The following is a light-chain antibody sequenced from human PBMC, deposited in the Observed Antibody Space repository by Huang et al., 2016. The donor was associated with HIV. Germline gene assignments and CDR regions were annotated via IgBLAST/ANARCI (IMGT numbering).Light chain of an antibody. CDR2: DAS. J-gene: IGKJ4*01. CDR1: QDISNF. CDR3: QQYDNLPALT. Sequence: DIQMTQSPSSLSASVGDRVTITCQARQDISNFLNWYQQKPGKAPKLLIYDASNLETGVPSMFSGSGSGTDFTFTISSLQPEDIATYYCQQYDNLPALTFGGGTKVEI. V-gene: IGKV1-33*01.